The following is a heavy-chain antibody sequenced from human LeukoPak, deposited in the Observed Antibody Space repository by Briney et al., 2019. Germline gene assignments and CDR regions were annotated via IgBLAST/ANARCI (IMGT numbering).Heavy chain of an antibody. J-gene: IGHJ6*03. V-gene: IGHV3-7*01. CDR3: ARHLEYSSGWGYYYYYYMDV. Sequence: GGSLRLSCAASGFTFSSYWMSWARQAPGKGLEWVANIKQDGSEKYYVDSVKGRFTISRDNAKNSLYLQMNSLRAEDTAVYYCARHLEYSSGWGYYYYYYMDVWGKGTTVTVSS. CDR2: IKQDGSEK. D-gene: IGHD6-19*01. CDR1: GFTFSSYW.